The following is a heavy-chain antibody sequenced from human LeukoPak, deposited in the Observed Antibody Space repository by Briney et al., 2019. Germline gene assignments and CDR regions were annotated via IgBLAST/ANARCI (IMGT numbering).Heavy chain of an antibody. CDR3: ARHASRVIVVVNN. Sequence: SETLSLTCTVSGGTISSSSYYWGWIRQSPGKGLEWIGSIYYSGSTYYNPSLKSRVTISVDTSKDQFSLKLNSVTAADTAVYYCARHASRVIVVVNNWGQGTLVTVSS. CDR2: IYYSGST. CDR1: GGTISSSSYY. V-gene: IGHV4-39*01. D-gene: IGHD3-22*01. J-gene: IGHJ4*02.